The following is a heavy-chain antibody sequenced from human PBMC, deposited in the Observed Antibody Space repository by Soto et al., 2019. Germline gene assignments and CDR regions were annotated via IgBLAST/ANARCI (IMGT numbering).Heavy chain of an antibody. CDR2: VNPYNDNT. CDR3: ARDCPRGFGYD. D-gene: IGHD5-18*01. CDR1: GYTFTIYG. J-gene: IGHJ4*02. Sequence: QVQVVQSGTEVKKPGASVKVSCKTSGYTFTIYGISWVRQAPGQGLEWIGWVNPYNDNTDYAQKVQGRVTVTADTSTSTAHLDLRSLRSDDTAVYYCARDCPRGFGYDWGQGTLVTVSS. V-gene: IGHV1-18*01.